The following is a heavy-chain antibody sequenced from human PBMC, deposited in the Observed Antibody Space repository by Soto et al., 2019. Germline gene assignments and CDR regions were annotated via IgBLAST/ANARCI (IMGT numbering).Heavy chain of an antibody. D-gene: IGHD2-2*01. CDR1: VGSISGYY. Sequence: QVQLQESGPGLVKPSETLSLTCTVSVGSISGYYWSWIRQPPGKGLEWIGYIYNGGSTTYNASLKGRVTISIDTSKNQFSLKVRSVTAADTAIYYCARGRYCTSTCYSGLWWFDPWGQGTLVTVSS. J-gene: IGHJ5*02. CDR2: IYNGGST. CDR3: ARGRYCTSTCYSGLWWFDP. V-gene: IGHV4-59*01.